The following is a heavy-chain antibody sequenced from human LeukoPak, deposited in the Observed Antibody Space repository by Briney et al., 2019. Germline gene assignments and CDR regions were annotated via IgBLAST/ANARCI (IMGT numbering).Heavy chain of an antibody. V-gene: IGHV3-74*01. CDR1: GFTFSSFC. J-gene: IGHJ4*02. Sequence: GGSLRLSCAASGFTFSSFCMHWVRQAPGKRLVWVSRINSDGGSTSYADSVTGRFTISRDNAKNTLYLQMSSLRAEDTAVYYCARDGPITMVRGVLFDYWGQGTLVTVSS. CDR3: ARDGPITMVRGVLFDY. D-gene: IGHD3-10*01. CDR2: INSDGGST.